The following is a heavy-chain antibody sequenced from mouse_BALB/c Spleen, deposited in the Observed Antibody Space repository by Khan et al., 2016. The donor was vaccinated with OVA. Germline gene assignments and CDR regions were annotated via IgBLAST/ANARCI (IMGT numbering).Heavy chain of an antibody. CDR1: GFTFSNYA. Sequence: EVKLMESGGGLVKPGGSLKLSCAASGFTFSNYAMSWVRQSPEKRLEWVASIGSGDSTYYLDSVKGRFTISRDKARNILYLQMSSLRSEDTAMYYCARDYWFAYWGQGTLVTVSA. CDR2: IGSGDST. CDR3: ARDYWFAY. J-gene: IGHJ3*01. V-gene: IGHV5-6-5*01.